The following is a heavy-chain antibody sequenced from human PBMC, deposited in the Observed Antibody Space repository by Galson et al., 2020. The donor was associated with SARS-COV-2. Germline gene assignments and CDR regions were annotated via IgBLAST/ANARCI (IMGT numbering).Heavy chain of an antibody. CDR2: ISTSSSYT. V-gene: IGHV3-21*01. CDR1: GFPFSTYS. J-gene: IGHJ6*02. CDR3: ARDEGIRGYNYGRLYYGMDV. D-gene: IGHD5-18*01. Sequence: SCSASGFPFSTYSMNGVRLAPGKGLEWVSSISTSSSYTYYVDSVKGRFSISRDNPRNSLYLQMNSLRAEDTAVYYCARDEGIRGYNYGRLYYGMDVWGQGTTVTVSS.